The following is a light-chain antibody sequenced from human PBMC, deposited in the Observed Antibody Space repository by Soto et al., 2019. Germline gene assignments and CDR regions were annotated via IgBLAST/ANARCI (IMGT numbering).Light chain of an antibody. CDR2: DVS. Sequence: QSALTQPRSVSGSPGQSVTISCTGTSSDIGGYKYVSWYQQHPGKAPKLIICDVSQRPSGVPDRFSGSKSGNTASLTISGLQVEDEADYYCCSYAGSYTLLFGGGTKLTVL. J-gene: IGLJ2*01. CDR1: SSDIGGYKY. V-gene: IGLV2-11*01. CDR3: CSYAGSYTLL.